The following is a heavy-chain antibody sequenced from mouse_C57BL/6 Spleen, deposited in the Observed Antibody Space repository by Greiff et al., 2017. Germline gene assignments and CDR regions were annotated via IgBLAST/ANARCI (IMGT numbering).Heavy chain of an antibody. Sequence: QVQLQQPGPGLVQPSHSLSITCTASGFSLTSYGVHWVRQSPGKGLEWLGVIWRGGSTDYNAAFMYRLSITKDNSKSQVFFKMNSLQADDTAIYYCAKNSYYSNSVDYWGQGTTLTVSS. D-gene: IGHD2-5*01. CDR1: GFSLTSYG. V-gene: IGHV2-5*01. J-gene: IGHJ2*01. CDR3: AKNSYYSNSVDY. CDR2: IWRGGST.